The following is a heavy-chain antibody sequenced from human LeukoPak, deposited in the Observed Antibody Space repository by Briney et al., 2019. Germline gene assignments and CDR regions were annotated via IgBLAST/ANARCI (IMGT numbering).Heavy chain of an antibody. J-gene: IGHJ4*02. CDR3: ARPIRGYSYGAPFDY. V-gene: IGHV3-33*01. CDR1: GFTFSSYG. CDR2: IWYDGSNK. D-gene: IGHD5-18*01. Sequence: QPGRSLRLSCAASGFTFSSYGMHWVRQAPGKGLEWVAVIWYDGSNKYYADSVKGRFTISRDNSKNTLYLQMNSLRAEDTAVYYCARPIRGYSYGAPFDYWGQGTLVTVSS.